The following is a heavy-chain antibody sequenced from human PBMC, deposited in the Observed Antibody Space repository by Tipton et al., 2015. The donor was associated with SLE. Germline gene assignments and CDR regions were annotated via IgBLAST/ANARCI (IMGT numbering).Heavy chain of an antibody. Sequence: TLSLTCTVSGGSISRSNYYWGWIRRPPGRGLEWIGTISYSGSTNYNPALKSRVAMSMDTSKNQFSLELTSVTAADTAVYYCATANSDWSMTTMGFDYWGQGILITVSS. V-gene: IGHV4-39*07. CDR3: ATANSDWSMTTMGFDY. CDR2: ISYSGST. J-gene: IGHJ4*02. D-gene: IGHD6-19*01. CDR1: GGSISRSNYY.